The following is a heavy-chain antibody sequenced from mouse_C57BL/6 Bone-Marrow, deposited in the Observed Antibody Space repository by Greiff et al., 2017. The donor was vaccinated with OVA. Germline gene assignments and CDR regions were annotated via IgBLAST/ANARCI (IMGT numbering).Heavy chain of an antibody. CDR1: GYTFTSYW. D-gene: IGHD3-3*01. CDR3: ARSGTDY. J-gene: IGHJ2*01. CDR2: IYPGSGST. V-gene: IGHV1-55*01. Sequence: VQLQESGAELARPGASVKLSCKASGYTFTSYWITWVKQRPGQGLEWIGDIYPGSGSTNYNEKFKSKATLTVDTSSSTAYMQLSSLTSEDSAVYYCARSGTDYWGQGTTLTVSS.